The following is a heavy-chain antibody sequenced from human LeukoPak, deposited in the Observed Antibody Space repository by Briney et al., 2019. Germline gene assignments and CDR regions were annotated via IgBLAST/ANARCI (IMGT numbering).Heavy chain of an antibody. CDR2: ISDRARNT. Sequence: PGGSLRLSCATSGFTFGSYTMNWVRQTPGKGLEWVSTISDRARNTHYADSVNGRFTISRDDFLNMVYLQMDRLTVEDTAVYYCTTRLQHHFDYWGQGTQVTVSS. V-gene: IGHV3-23*01. J-gene: IGHJ4*02. D-gene: IGHD4-11*01. CDR3: TTRLQHHFDY. CDR1: GFTFGSYT.